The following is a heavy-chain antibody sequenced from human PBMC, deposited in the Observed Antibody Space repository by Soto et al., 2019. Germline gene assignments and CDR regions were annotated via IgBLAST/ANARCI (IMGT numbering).Heavy chain of an antibody. CDR3: ARASGIAAAGDYYYGMDV. Sequence: QVQLVQSGAEVKKPGSSVKVSCKASGGTFISYAISWVRQAPGQGLEWMGGIIPIFGTANYAQKFQGRVTITADESTSTAYMELSSLRSEDTAVYYCARASGIAAAGDYYYGMDVWGQGTTVTVSS. J-gene: IGHJ6*02. CDR2: IIPIFGTA. V-gene: IGHV1-69*01. CDR1: GGTFISYA. D-gene: IGHD6-13*01.